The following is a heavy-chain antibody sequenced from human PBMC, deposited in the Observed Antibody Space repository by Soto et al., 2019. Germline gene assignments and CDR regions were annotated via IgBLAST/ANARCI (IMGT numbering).Heavy chain of an antibody. Sequence: PSETLSLTCTVSGGSISSYYWSWIRQPPGKGLEWIGYIYYSGSTNYNPSLKGRVTISVDTSKNQFSLKLSSVTAADTAVYYCASSNGGYSGSYSPNFDYWGQGTLVTVSS. CDR1: GGSISSYY. CDR2: IYYSGST. CDR3: ASSNGGYSGSYSPNFDY. J-gene: IGHJ4*02. D-gene: IGHD1-26*01. V-gene: IGHV4-59*01.